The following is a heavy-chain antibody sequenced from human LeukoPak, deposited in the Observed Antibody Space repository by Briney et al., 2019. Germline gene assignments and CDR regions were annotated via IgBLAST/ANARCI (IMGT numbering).Heavy chain of an antibody. CDR3: ARGGGYAWDY. Sequence: HTGGSLTLSCATSGFTFTTYWMNWVRQAPGKGLEWVANIKQDGSEKYYVDSVKGRFTISRDNARNSLYLQMNSLRADDTAVYYCARGGGYAWDYWGQGTLVTVSS. V-gene: IGHV3-7*01. CDR1: GFTFTTYW. CDR2: IKQDGSEK. J-gene: IGHJ4*02. D-gene: IGHD5-12*01.